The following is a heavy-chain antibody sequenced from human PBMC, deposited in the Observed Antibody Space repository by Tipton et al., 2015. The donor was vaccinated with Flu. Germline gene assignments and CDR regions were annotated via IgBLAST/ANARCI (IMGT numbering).Heavy chain of an antibody. CDR2: IYHSGST. J-gene: IGHJ4*02. CDR1: GGSISGSNW. Sequence: TLSLTCAVSGGSISGSNWWSWVRQPPGKGLEWIGEIYHSGSTNYNPSLKSRVTISVDKSKNQFSLKLSSVTAADTAVYYCASWLSSSWYSSYFDYWGQGTLVTVSS. D-gene: IGHD6-13*01. V-gene: IGHV4-4*02. CDR3: ASWLSSSWYSSYFDY.